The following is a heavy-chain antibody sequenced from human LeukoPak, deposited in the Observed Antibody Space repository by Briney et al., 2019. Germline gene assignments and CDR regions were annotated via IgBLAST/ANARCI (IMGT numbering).Heavy chain of an antibody. CDR3: ASQYSGYVYGDY. V-gene: IGHV3-30-3*01. CDR2: ISYDGSNK. CDR1: GFTFSSYA. J-gene: IGHJ4*02. D-gene: IGHD5-12*01. Sequence: GGSLRLSCAASGFTFSSYAMHWVRQAPGKGLEWVAVISYDGSNKYYADSVKGRFTISRDNSKNTLYLQMNSLRVEDTAVYYCASQYSGYVYGDYWGQGTLVTVSS.